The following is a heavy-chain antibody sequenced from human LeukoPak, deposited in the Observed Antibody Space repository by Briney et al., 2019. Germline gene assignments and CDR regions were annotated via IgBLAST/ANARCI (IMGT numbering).Heavy chain of an antibody. V-gene: IGHV1-69*13. CDR1: GGTFSSYA. D-gene: IGHD3-22*01. Sequence: SVKVSCKASGGTFSSYAISWVRQAPGQGLEWMGGIIPIFGTANYAQKFQGRVTITADESTSTAYMELSSLRSEDTAVYYCARDQGRDYDSSGYYNPYDYWGQGTLVTVSS. J-gene: IGHJ4*02. CDR2: IIPIFGTA. CDR3: ARDQGRDYDSSGYYNPYDY.